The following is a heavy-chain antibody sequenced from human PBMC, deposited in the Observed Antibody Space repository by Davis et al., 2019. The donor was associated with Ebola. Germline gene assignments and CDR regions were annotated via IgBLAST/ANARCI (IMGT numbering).Heavy chain of an antibody. CDR2: INPNSGNT. CDR1: GYTFTGYY. Sequence: ASVKVSCKASGYTFTGYYMHWVRQAPGQGLEWMGWINPNSGNTGYAQKFQGRVTMTRNTPISTAYMELSSLRSEDTAVYYCARDRGTTVTADAFDIWGQGTMVTVSS. J-gene: IGHJ3*02. V-gene: IGHV1-8*02. CDR3: ARDRGTTVTADAFDI. D-gene: IGHD4-17*01.